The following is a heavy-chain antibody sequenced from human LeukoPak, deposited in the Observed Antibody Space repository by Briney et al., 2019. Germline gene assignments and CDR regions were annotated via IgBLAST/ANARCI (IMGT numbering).Heavy chain of an antibody. V-gene: IGHV3-7*05. Sequence: PGGSQRLSCAASGFTFSSYWMAWVRQAPGKGLEWVATITLDGSQKYYVDSVQGRFTISRDNAEKSLFLQVSSLRADDTAVYYSTTEDWFRFDSWGQGTLLIVSS. D-gene: IGHD3-10*01. CDR2: ITLDGSQK. J-gene: IGHJ4*02. CDR1: GFTFSSYW. CDR3: TTEDWFRFDS.